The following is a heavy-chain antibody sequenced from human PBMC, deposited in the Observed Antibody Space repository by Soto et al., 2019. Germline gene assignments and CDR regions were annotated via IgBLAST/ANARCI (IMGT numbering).Heavy chain of an antibody. CDR2: IYYSGST. CDR1: GGSISSGGYY. J-gene: IGHJ4*02. D-gene: IGHD2-2*02. V-gene: IGHV4-31*03. CDR3: ARGVKVVVPAAISY. Sequence: QVQLQESGPGLVKPSQTLSLTCTVSGGSISSGGYYWSWIRQHPGKGLEWIGYIYYSGSTYYNPSLKSRVTIAVDTSKNQFSLKLSSVTAADTAVYYCARGVKVVVPAAISYWGQGTLVTVSS.